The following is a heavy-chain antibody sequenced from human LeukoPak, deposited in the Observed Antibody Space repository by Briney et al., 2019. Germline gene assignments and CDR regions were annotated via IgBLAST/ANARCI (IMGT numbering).Heavy chain of an antibody. CDR2: IRYDGSNK. CDR1: GFTFSSYG. D-gene: IGHD1-26*01. J-gene: IGHJ6*03. Sequence: GGSLRLSCAASGFTFSSYGMHWVRQAPGKGLEWVAFIRYDGSNKYYADSVKGRFTISRDNSKNTLYLQMNSLRAEDTAVYYCAKVGSYHPLLDYYYMDVWGKGTTVIVSS. V-gene: IGHV3-30*02. CDR3: AKVGSYHPLLDYYYMDV.